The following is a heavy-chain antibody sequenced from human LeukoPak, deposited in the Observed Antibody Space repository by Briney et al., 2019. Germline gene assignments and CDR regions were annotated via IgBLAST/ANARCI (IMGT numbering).Heavy chain of an antibody. CDR3: ARHKWELPLDDAFDI. Sequence: NSSETLSLTCTVSGGSISSSSYYWGWIRQPPGKGLEWIGSIYYSGSTYYNPSLKSRVTISVDTSKNQFSLKLSSVTAADTAVYYCARHKWELPLDDAFDIWGQGTMVTVSS. V-gene: IGHV4-39*01. CDR2: IYYSGST. D-gene: IGHD1-26*01. J-gene: IGHJ3*02. CDR1: GGSISSSSYY.